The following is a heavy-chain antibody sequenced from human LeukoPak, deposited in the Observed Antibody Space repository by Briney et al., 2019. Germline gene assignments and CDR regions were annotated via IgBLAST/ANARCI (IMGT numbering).Heavy chain of an antibody. D-gene: IGHD2-15*01. CDR1: GGSINSNSYY. CDR3: ARHGVAVVTSSFDY. J-gene: IGHJ4*02. CDR2: ISYSGTT. Sequence: SETLSLTCTVSGGSINSNSYYRGWIRQPPGRGLEWIGSISYSGTTYYNPSLKSRVTISVDTSKNQFSLKLNSVTAADTAMYYCARHGVAVVTSSFDYWGQGTLVTVSS. V-gene: IGHV4-39*01.